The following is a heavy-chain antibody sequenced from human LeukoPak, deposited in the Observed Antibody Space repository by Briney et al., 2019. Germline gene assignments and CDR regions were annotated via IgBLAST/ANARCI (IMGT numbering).Heavy chain of an antibody. Sequence: GGSLGLSCAASGFTFSNYWMTWVRQAPGKGPEWVANIRPDGNEKNHIDSVKGRFTISRDNAKSSLYLQMNSLRAEDTAVYYCATDVGGGHFDYWGQGTLVTVSS. V-gene: IGHV3-7*01. CDR1: GFTFSNYW. CDR3: ATDVGGGHFDY. D-gene: IGHD2-15*01. CDR2: IRPDGNEK. J-gene: IGHJ4*02.